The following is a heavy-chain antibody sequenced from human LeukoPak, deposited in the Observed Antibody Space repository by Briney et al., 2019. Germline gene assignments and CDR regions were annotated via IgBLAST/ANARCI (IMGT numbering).Heavy chain of an antibody. Sequence: RASVKVSCKASGYTFTSYGISWVRQAPGQGLEWMGWISAYNGNTNYAQKLQGRVTMTEDTSTDTAYMELSSLRSEDTAVYYCATHPPHPTKHLLAVAGPRMFDYWGQGTLVTVSS. D-gene: IGHD6-19*01. CDR2: ISAYNGNT. CDR1: GYTFTSYG. CDR3: ATHPPHPTKHLLAVAGPRMFDY. V-gene: IGHV1-18*04. J-gene: IGHJ4*02.